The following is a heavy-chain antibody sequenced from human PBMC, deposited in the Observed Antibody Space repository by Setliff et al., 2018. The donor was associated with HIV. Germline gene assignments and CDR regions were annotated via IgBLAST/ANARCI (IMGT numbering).Heavy chain of an antibody. CDR1: GFTFSSYG. CDR2: IWYDGTNK. CDR3: ASGQWLGSLGHH. V-gene: IGHV3-33*08. Sequence: PGGSLRLSCAASGFTFSSYGMHWVRQAPGKGLEWVAVIWYDGTNKYYADSVKGRFTISRDNAKNTLYLQMNSLRADDTAVYYCASGQWLGSLGHHWGQGTLVTVS. J-gene: IGHJ5*02. D-gene: IGHD6-19*01.